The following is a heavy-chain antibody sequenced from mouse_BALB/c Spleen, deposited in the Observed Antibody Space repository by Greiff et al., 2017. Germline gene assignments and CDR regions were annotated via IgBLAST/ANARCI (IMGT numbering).Heavy chain of an antibody. V-gene: IGHV5-6*01. CDR2: ISSGGSYT. CDR1: GFTFSSYG. Sequence: EVKVVESGGDLVKPGGSLKLSCAASGFTFSSYGMSWVRQTPDKRLEWVATISSGGSYTYYPDSVKGRFTISRDNAKNTLYLQMSSLKSEDTAMYYCTREGTTAVYAMDYWGQGTSVTVSS. J-gene: IGHJ4*01. CDR3: TREGTTAVYAMDY. D-gene: IGHD1-2*01.